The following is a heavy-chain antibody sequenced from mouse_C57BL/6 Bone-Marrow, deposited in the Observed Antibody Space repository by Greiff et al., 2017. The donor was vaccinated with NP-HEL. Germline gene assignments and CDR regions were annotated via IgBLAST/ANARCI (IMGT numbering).Heavy chain of an antibody. D-gene: IGHD2-4*01. CDR2: IYPGDGDT. CDR1: GYAFSSSW. V-gene: IGHV1-82*01. Sequence: VQLQQSGPELVKPGASVKISCKASGYAFSSSWMNWVKQRPGKGLEWIGRIYPGDGDTNYNGKFKGKATLTADKSSSTAYMQLSSLTSEDSAVYFCATLRRSYWGQGTTLTVSS. J-gene: IGHJ2*01. CDR3: ATLRRSY.